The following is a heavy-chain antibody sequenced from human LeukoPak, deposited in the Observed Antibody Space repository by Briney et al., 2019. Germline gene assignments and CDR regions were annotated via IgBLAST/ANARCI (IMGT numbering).Heavy chain of an antibody. CDR2: ISYDGRNI. Sequence: GGSLRLSCADSVFTFKNYDMHWVRQAPGKGLEWVAVISYDGRNIHYPDSVKGRFTISRDISTDTLWLQMDSLRTEDTAVYYCAKGPLRGTAAAIDYWGQGTLVTVSS. CDR3: AKGPLRGTAAAIDY. CDR1: VFTFKNYD. D-gene: IGHD2-2*01. V-gene: IGHV3-30*18. J-gene: IGHJ4*02.